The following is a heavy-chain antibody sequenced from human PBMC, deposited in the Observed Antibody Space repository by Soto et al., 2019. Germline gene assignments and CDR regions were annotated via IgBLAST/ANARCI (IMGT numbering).Heavy chain of an antibody. CDR1: GFTFSRHA. V-gene: IGHV3-23*01. Sequence: GGSLRLSCTASGFTFSRHAMTWVRQAPGKGLEWVSGLSDSGGSIFYTDSVKGRFTVSRDNAKNSLYLQMNSLRAEDTAVYYCARPMYYYDSSGPPAYWGQGTLVTV. D-gene: IGHD3-22*01. CDR3: ARPMYYYDSSGPPAY. CDR2: LSDSGGSI. J-gene: IGHJ4*02.